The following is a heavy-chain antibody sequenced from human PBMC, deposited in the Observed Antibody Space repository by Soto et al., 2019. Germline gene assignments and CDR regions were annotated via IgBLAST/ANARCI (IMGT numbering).Heavy chain of an antibody. CDR2: IIPIFGTA. CDR3: ARDRIEATNTYYYYYGMDV. CDR1: GGTFSSYA. V-gene: IGHV1-69*06. D-gene: IGHD1-26*01. Sequence: SVEVSCRASGGTFSSYAISWVRQAPGQGLEWMGGIIPIFGTANYAQKFQGRVTITADKSTSTAYMELSSLRSEDTAVYYCARDRIEATNTYYYYYGMDVWGQGTTVTVSS. J-gene: IGHJ6*02.